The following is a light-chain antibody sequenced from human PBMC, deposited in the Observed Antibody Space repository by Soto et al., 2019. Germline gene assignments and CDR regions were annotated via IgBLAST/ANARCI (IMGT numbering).Light chain of an antibody. V-gene: IGKV3-20*01. CDR3: QQYGSSPT. J-gene: IGKJ1*01. Sequence: EIVLTQSPGTLSLSPGERATLSCRSSQSVSSNYLAWYQQKPDQAPRLVIYDVSGRATGIPDRFSGSGSGTAFTLTISRLEPEDFAVYYCQQYGSSPTFGQGPKVEIK. CDR2: DVS. CDR1: QSVSSNY.